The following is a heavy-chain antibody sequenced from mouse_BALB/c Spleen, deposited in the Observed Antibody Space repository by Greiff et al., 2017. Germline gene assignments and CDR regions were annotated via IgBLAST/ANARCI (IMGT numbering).Heavy chain of an antibody. CDR2: NWAGGST. Sequence: VPVVESGPGPVGPSQCLSITLPVSGFSFTSHGVHRVRQPPGKGLEWLGVNWAGGSTNYNSALMTRLSISKDNTKSQVFLKMNSLQTYDTSMYYCASYYYGSSSYAIDYWGQGTSVTVSS. CDR1: GFSFTSHG. V-gene: IGHV2-9*02. CDR3: ASYYYGSSSYAIDY. D-gene: IGHD1-1*01. J-gene: IGHJ4*01.